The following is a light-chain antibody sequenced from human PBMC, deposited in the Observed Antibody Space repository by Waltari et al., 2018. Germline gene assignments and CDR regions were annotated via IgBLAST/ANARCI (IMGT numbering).Light chain of an antibody. CDR3: MQATHIPYT. Sequence: DTVMTQTPLSLSVTPGQPASISCKSSQSLLSTAGKTNLYWYLQKPGQSPPLLIYEVSVRFSGVLDRFSGSGSGTDFTLKISRVEAEDVGIYYCMQATHIPYTFGQGTKLQIK. J-gene: IGKJ2*01. CDR2: EVS. CDR1: QSLLSTAGKTN. V-gene: IGKV2-29*02.